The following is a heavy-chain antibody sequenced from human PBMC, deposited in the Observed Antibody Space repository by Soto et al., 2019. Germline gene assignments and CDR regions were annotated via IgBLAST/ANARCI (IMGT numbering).Heavy chain of an antibody. Sequence: KTSETLSLTCAVYGGSFSGYYWSWIRQPPGKGLEWIGEINHSGSTNYNPSLKSRVTISVDTSKNQFSLKLSSVTAADTAVYYCARELYDSSGLEHETWGQGTLVTVSS. CDR3: ARELYDSSGLEHET. CDR1: GGSFSGYY. V-gene: IGHV4-34*01. J-gene: IGHJ5*02. CDR2: INHSGST. D-gene: IGHD3-22*01.